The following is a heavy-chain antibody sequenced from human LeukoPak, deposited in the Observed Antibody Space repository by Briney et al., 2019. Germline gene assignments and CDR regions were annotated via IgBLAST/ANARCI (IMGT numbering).Heavy chain of an antibody. V-gene: IGHV3-21*01. CDR2: ISSSNSNE. CDR3: AVLSGRH. D-gene: IGHD2-8*01. Sequence: PGGSLRLSCAASGFTLSSYSMNWVRQAPGKGLEWASSISSSNSNEYYADSVKGRFTISRDNAKNSLYLQMNSLRAEETAVYHCAVLSGRHWGQGTLVTVSS. J-gene: IGHJ4*02. CDR1: GFTLSSYS.